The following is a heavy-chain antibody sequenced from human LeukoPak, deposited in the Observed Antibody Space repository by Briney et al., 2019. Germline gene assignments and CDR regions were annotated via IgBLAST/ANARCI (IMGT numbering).Heavy chain of an antibody. Sequence: GGSLRLSCAASGFTFDDYAMHWVRQAPGKGLEWVSLISWDGGSTYYADSVKGRFTISRDNSKNTLYLQMNSLRAEDTAVYYCAKPSDCSSTSCYYFDYWGQGTLVTVSS. J-gene: IGHJ4*02. D-gene: IGHD2-2*01. CDR1: GFTFDDYA. CDR3: AKPSDCSSTSCYYFDY. V-gene: IGHV3-43D*04. CDR2: ISWDGGST.